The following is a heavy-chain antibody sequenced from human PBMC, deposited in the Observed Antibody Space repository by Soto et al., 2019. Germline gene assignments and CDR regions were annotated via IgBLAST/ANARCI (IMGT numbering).Heavy chain of an antibody. J-gene: IGHJ4*02. CDR3: ARLYSSAWYGPGRY. V-gene: IGHV3-20*04. D-gene: IGHD6-19*01. CDR1: GFTFYDYG. CDR2: INWNGGST. Sequence: GGSLRLSCAASGFTFYDYGMSWVRQAPGKGLEWVSGINWNGGSTGYADSVKGRFTISRDNAKNSLYLQMNSLRAEDTALYYCARLYSSAWYGPGRYWGQGTLVTVSS.